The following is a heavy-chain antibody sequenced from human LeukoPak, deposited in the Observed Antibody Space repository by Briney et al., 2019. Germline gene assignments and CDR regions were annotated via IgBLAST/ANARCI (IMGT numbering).Heavy chain of an antibody. J-gene: IGHJ6*03. CDR3: ARAAGSSWYRFYYYMDV. D-gene: IGHD6-13*01. V-gene: IGHV4-61*02. CDR2: IYTSGST. Sequence: SQTLSLTCAVSGGSISSGSYYWSCIRQPAGKGLEWIGRIYTSGSTNYNPSLKSRVTISVDTSKNQVSLKLSSVTAADTAVYYCARAAGSSWYRFYYYMDVWGKGTTVTVSS. CDR1: GGSISSGSYY.